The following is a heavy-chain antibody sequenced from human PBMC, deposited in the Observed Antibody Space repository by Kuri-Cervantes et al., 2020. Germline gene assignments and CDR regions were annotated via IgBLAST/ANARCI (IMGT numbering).Heavy chain of an antibody. J-gene: IGHJ4*02. CDR1: GGSISSGSYY. CDR2: IYPRGST. D-gene: IGHD3-3*01. V-gene: IGHV4-61*02. CDR3: ARYHFWSAFHDY. Sequence: SETLSLTCTVSGGSISSGSYYWSWIRQPAGKGLAWNWRIYPRGSTNYNPSLKSRVTMSVDTSKNQFSLKLSSLTAAATAVYYCARYHFWSAFHDYWGQGTLVTVSS.